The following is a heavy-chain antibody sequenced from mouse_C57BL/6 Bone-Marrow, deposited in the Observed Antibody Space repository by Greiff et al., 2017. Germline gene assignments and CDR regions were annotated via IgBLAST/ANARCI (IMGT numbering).Heavy chain of an antibody. D-gene: IGHD1-1*01. CDR1: GYTFTGYW. J-gene: IGHJ2*01. V-gene: IGHV1-9*01. CDR3: ARSLITTVVATDY. Sequence: QVQLQQSGAELMKPGASVKLSCKATGYTFTGYWIEWVKQRPGHGLEWIGEILPGRGSTNYNEKFKGKATFTADTSSNTAYMQLSSLTTEDSAIYYCARSLITTVVATDYWGQGTTLTVSS. CDR2: ILPGRGST.